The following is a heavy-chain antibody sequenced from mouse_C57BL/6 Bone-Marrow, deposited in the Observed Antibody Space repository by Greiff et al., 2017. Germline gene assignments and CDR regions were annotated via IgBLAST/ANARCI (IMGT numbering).Heavy chain of an antibody. J-gene: IGHJ4*01. CDR2: IDPSDSYT. CDR1: GYTFTSYW. Sequence: QVQLQQPGAELVKPGASVKLSCKASGYTFTSYWMQWVKQRPGQGLEWIGEIDPSDSYTNYNQKFKGKATLTVDTSSSTAYMQLSSLTSEDSAVYYCAGYYGISYYAMDYWGQGTSVTVSS. CDR3: AGYYGISYYAMDY. D-gene: IGHD1-1*01. V-gene: IGHV1-50*01.